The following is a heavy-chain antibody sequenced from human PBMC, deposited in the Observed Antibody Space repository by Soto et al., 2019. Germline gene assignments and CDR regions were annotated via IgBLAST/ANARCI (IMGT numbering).Heavy chain of an antibody. CDR2: ISYDGSNK. CDR3: AIVTRYYLHY. CDR1: GYTFSSYG. V-gene: IGHV3-30*03. D-gene: IGHD3-22*01. Sequence: PGGSLSLSCAASGYTFSSYGMHWVRQAPGKGLEWVAVISYDGSNKYYADSVKGRFTISRDNSKNTLYLQMNSLRAEDTAVYYCAIVTRYYLHYWGQGTLVTVYS. J-gene: IGHJ4*02.